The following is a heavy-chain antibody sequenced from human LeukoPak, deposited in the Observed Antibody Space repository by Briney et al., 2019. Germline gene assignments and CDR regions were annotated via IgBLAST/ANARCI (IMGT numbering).Heavy chain of an antibody. J-gene: IGHJ5*02. D-gene: IGHD6-19*01. CDR3: ATGYSSGWYGNWFDP. Sequence: ASVKVSCKVSGYTLTELSMHWGRQAPGKRLEWMGGFDPEDGETIYAQKFQGRVTMTEDTSTDTAYMELSSLRSEDTAVYYCATGYSSGWYGNWFDPWGQGTLVTVSS. CDR1: GYTLTELS. CDR2: FDPEDGET. V-gene: IGHV1-24*01.